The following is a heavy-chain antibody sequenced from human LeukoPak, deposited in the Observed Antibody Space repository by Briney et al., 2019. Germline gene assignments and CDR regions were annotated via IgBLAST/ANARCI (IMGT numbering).Heavy chain of an antibody. D-gene: IGHD6-13*01. CDR2: INDRGST. V-gene: IGHV4-59*02. CDR1: GDSVRSYY. CDR3: VRDSRYGSGWFEDGLDF. Sequence: SETLSLTCTVSGDSVRSYYWSWIQQPPGQGLEWLGHINDRGSTNYNPSLQGRVTISIDTSKNQFSLKVNSVTAADTAVYYCVRDSRYGSGWFEDGLDFWGQGTTVTVS. J-gene: IGHJ6*02.